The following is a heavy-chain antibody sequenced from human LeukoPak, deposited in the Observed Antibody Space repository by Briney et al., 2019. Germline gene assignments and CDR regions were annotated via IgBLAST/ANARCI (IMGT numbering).Heavy chain of an antibody. D-gene: IGHD1-26*01. CDR2: IYYSGST. CDR3: ARVGGKRYNWFDP. Sequence: PSETLSLTCTVSGGSISSYYWIWIRQPPGKGLEWIGYIYYSGSTNYNPSLKSRVTISVDTSKNQFSLKLSSVTAADTAVYYCARVGGKRYNWFDPWGQGTLVTLSS. V-gene: IGHV4-59*01. J-gene: IGHJ5*02. CDR1: GGSISSYY.